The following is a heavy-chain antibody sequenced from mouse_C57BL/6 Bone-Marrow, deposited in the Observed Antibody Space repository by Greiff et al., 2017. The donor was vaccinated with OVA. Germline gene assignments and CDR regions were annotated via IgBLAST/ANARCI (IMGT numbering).Heavy chain of an antibody. CDR3: TRDKGSSGAMDY. J-gene: IGHJ4*01. CDR2: ISSGGDYI. V-gene: IGHV5-9-1*02. Sequence: DVMLVESGEGLVKPGGSLKLSCAASGFTFSSYAMSWVRQTPEKRLEWVAYISSGGDYIYYADTVKGRFTISRDNARNTLYLQMSSLKSEDTAMYYCTRDKGSSGAMDYWGQGTSVTVSS. D-gene: IGHD3-3*01. CDR1: GFTFSSYA.